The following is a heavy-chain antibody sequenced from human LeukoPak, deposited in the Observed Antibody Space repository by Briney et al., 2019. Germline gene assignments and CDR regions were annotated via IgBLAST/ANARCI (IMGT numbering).Heavy chain of an antibody. J-gene: IGHJ4*02. CDR1: GFIFSSYW. D-gene: IGHD6-13*01. Sequence: HAGGSLRLSCAASGFIFSSYWMSWVRQAPGKGLEWVANIKEDGSEEYYVDSVKGRFTISRDNARNSLYLQMNSLRAEETAVYYCARDVGSSSWSDYWGQGTLVTVSS. CDR2: IKEDGSEE. V-gene: IGHV3-7*01. CDR3: ARDVGSSSWSDY.